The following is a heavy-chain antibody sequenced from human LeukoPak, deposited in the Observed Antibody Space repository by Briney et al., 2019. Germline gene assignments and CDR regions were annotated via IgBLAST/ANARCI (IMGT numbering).Heavy chain of an antibody. CDR2: IYYSGST. CDR3: ASGYSGYDDAFDI. D-gene: IGHD5-12*01. Sequence: SETLSLTCTVSGGSVSSGSYYWSWIRQPPGKGLEGIGYIYYSGSTNYNPSLKSRVTISVDTSKNQFSLKLSSVTAADTAVYYCASGYSGYDDAFDIWGQGTMVTVSS. CDR1: GGSVSSGSYY. V-gene: IGHV4-61*01. J-gene: IGHJ3*02.